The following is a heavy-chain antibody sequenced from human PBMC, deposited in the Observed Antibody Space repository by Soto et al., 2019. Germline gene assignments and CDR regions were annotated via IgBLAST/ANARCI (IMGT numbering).Heavy chain of an antibody. CDR3: ARSNDFWSGPMDV. V-gene: IGHV1-69*13. CDR1: GGTFSSYA. CDR2: ITPIFGTA. Sequence: SVKVSCKASGGTFSSYAISWVRQAPGQGLEWMGGITPIFGTANYAQKFQGRVTITADESTSTAYMELSSPRSEDTAVYYCARSNDFWSGPMDVWGQGTTVTVSS. J-gene: IGHJ6*02. D-gene: IGHD3-3*01.